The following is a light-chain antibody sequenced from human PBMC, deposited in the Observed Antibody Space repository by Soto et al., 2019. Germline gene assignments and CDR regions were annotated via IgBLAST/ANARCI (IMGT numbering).Light chain of an antibody. CDR2: DAS. CDR1: QDISNY. CDR3: QQYDNLPMYT. Sequence: DIPMTQSPSSLSASVGDRVTITCQASQDISNYLNWYQQKPGKAPKLLIYDASNLETGVPSRFRGSRSVTDFTSTISSLQPEDIATYYCQQYDNLPMYTFGQGTKLEIK. V-gene: IGKV1-33*01. J-gene: IGKJ2*01.